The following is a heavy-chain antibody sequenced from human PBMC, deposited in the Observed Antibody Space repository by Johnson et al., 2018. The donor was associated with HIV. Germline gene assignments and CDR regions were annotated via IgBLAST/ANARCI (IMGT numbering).Heavy chain of an antibody. V-gene: IGHV3-20*04. CDR1: GFTFDDYD. Sequence: VQLVESGGGVVRPGGSLRLSCAGSGFTFDDYDLSWVRQAPGKGLEWVSGINWNGGSTGYADSVKGRFTISRDNAKNSLYLRMSGLRAEDTALYYCARDVIVLVVYAKVGAFDIWGQGTMVTVSS. CDR2: INWNGGST. J-gene: IGHJ3*02. D-gene: IGHD2-8*02. CDR3: ARDVIVLVVYAKVGAFDI.